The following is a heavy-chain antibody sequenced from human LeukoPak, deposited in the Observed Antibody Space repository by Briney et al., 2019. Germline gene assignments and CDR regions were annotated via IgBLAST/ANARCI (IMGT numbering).Heavy chain of an antibody. V-gene: IGHV3-11*01. J-gene: IGHJ4*02. CDR3: AKDLGEGYFDY. CDR2: ISSSGSTI. D-gene: IGHD7-27*01. CDR1: GFTFSDYY. Sequence: GGSLRLSCAASGFTFSDYYMSWIRQAPGKGLEWVSYISSSGSTIYYADSAKGRFTISRDNAKNSLYLQMNSLRAEDTAVYYCAKDLGEGYFDYWGQGTLVTVSS.